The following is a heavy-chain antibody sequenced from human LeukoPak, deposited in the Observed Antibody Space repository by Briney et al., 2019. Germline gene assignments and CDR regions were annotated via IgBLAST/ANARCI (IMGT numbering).Heavy chain of an antibody. V-gene: IGHV3-48*02. CDR1: GFTFCSYS. Sequence: PGGSLRLSCAAPGFTFCSYSMIWVRQAPGKGLEWVSYISSSSSTIYYADSVKGRFTISRDNAKNSLYLQMNSLRDEDTAVYYCARDLSERYAFDNWGQGTMVTVSS. J-gene: IGHJ3*02. CDR2: ISSSSSTI. CDR3: ARDLSERYAFDN.